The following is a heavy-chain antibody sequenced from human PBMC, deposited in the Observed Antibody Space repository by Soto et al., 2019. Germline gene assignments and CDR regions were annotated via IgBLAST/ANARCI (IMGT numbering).Heavy chain of an antibody. CDR2: IYPGDSDT. J-gene: IGHJ6*01. CDR3: ARQISNFRYYYYDMEV. D-gene: IGHD4-4*01. CDR1: GYTFTDYW. Sequence: GESLKISCKGSGYTFTDYWIGWVRQLPGKGLEWMGIIYPGDSDTRYSPSFQGHVTITVDKSTNTAYLQWNTLRASDTAMYYCARQISNFRYYYYDMEVWGQVTMVTFSS. V-gene: IGHV5-51*01.